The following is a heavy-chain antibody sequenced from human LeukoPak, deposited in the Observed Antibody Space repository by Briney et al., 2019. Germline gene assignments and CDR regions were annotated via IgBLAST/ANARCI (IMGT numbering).Heavy chain of an antibody. CDR3: AKMPRQQRLHIFDY. Sequence: GGSLRLSCEASGFTFDTYTMSWVRQAPGKGLEWVSAISGSGGSTYYADSVKGRFTISRDNSKNTLYLQMNSLRAEDTAVYYCAKMPRQQRLHIFDYRGQGTLVTVSS. J-gene: IGHJ4*02. V-gene: IGHV3-23*01. CDR1: GFTFDTYT. D-gene: IGHD6-25*01. CDR2: ISGSGGST.